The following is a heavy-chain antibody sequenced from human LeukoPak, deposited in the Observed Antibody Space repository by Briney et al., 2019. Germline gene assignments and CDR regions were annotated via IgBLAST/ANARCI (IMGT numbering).Heavy chain of an antibody. CDR2: INSDGSST. D-gene: IGHD1-26*01. V-gene: IGHV3-74*01. CDR1: GFTFSSYW. Sequence: PGGSLRLSCAASGFTFSSYWMHWVRQAPGKGLVWVSRINSDGSSTSYADSVKGRFTTSRDNAKNTLYLQMNSLRAEDTAVYYCARQGMVGATDYWGQGTLVTVSP. J-gene: IGHJ4*02. CDR3: ARQGMVGATDY.